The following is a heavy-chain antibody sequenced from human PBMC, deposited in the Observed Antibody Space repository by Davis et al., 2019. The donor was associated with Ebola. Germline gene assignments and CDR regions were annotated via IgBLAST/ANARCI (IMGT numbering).Heavy chain of an antibody. CDR2: IIPIFGTA. CDR1: GGTFSSYA. Sequence: AASVKVSCKASGGTFSSYAISWVRQAPGQGLEWMGGIIPIFGTANYAQKFQGRVTITADKSTSTAYMELSSLRSEDTAVYYCASLDSSGWGLDYWGQGTLVTVSS. D-gene: IGHD6-19*01. V-gene: IGHV1-69*06. J-gene: IGHJ4*02. CDR3: ASLDSSGWGLDY.